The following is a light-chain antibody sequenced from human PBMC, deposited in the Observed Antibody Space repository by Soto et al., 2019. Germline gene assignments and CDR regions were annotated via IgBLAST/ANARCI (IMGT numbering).Light chain of an antibody. V-gene: IGKV3-20*01. CDR1: QSVSSNY. CDR3: HQYGTSTFT. J-gene: IGKJ2*01. CDR2: GAS. Sequence: EIVLTQSPATLSLSPGERAPLSCRASQSVSSNYLAWYQQKPGQAPRLLIYGASSRATGIPDRFSGSGSGADFNLTISRLETGDSAVYYCHQYGTSTFTFGQGTKVDIK.